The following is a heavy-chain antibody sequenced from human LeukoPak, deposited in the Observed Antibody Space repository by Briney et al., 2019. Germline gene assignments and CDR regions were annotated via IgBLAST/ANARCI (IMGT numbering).Heavy chain of an antibody. CDR3: AKEAGVLLSYYFDW. V-gene: IGHV3-43D*03. Sequence: GGSLRLSCAASGFTFSNAWMSWVRQVPGKGLEWVSLINWAGNTTYYADSVKGRFTISRDNSKNSLYLQMNSLTTDDTALYYCAKEAGVLLSYYFDWWGQGTLVTVSS. D-gene: IGHD6-19*01. CDR2: INWAGNTT. CDR1: GFTFSNAW. J-gene: IGHJ4*02.